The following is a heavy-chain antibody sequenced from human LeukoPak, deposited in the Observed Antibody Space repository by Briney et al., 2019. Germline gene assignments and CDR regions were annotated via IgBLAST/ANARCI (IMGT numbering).Heavy chain of an antibody. CDR3: ARLQKRDSRDY. Sequence: GGSLRLSCAASGFTFSNYWMSWVRQAPGKGLEWVANIKKDGSERYYADSVKGRFTVSRDNAKNSLYLQMNSLRAEDTAVYYCARLQKRDSRDYWGQGTLVTVSS. D-gene: IGHD5-24*01. J-gene: IGHJ4*02. CDR1: GFTFSNYW. V-gene: IGHV3-7*02. CDR2: IKKDGSER.